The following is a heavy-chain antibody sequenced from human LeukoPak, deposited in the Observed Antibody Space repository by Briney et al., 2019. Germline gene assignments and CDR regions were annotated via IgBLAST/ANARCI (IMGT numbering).Heavy chain of an antibody. V-gene: IGHV3-33*01. J-gene: IGHJ3*02. D-gene: IGHD3-16*01. Sequence: GRSLRLSCAASGFTFSSYGMHWVRKAPGKGLEWVAVIWYDGSNKYYADSVKGRFTISRDNSKNTLYLQMNSLRAEDTAVYYCARNAPRFTPVSDAFDIWGQGTMVTVSS. CDR1: GFTFSSYG. CDR2: IWYDGSNK. CDR3: ARNAPRFTPVSDAFDI.